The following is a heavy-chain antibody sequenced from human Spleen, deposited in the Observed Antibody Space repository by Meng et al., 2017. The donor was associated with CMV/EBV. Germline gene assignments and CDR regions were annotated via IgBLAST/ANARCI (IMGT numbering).Heavy chain of an antibody. D-gene: IGHD3-22*01. J-gene: IGHJ4*02. CDR1: GGSIRSSSG. V-gene: IGHV4-4*02. CDR2: IYHSGST. CDR3: ARDYYDSSGYYYGY. Sequence: AGGSIRSSSGWGWVRQRPGQGLEWIGEIYHSGSTNYNPSLKSRVTISVDKSKNQFSLKLSSVTAADTAVYYCARDYYDSSGYYYGYWGQGTLVTVSS.